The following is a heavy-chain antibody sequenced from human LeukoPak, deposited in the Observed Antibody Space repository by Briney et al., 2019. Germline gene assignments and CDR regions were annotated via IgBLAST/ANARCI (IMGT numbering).Heavy chain of an antibody. CDR2: ISGSGGST. CDR3: AKEVGAPVY. V-gene: IGHV3-23*01. Sequence: GGSLRLSCVASGLTFSSHAMTWVRQAPGKGLEWVSAISGSGGSTYYADSVKGRFTISRDNSKNTLYLQMNSLRAEDTAVYYCAKEVGAPVYWGQGTPVTVSS. CDR1: GLTFSSHA. J-gene: IGHJ4*02. D-gene: IGHD1-26*01.